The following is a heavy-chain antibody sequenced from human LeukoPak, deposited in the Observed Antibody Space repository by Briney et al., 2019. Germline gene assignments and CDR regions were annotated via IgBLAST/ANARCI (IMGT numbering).Heavy chain of an antibody. J-gene: IGHJ4*02. D-gene: IGHD3-22*01. CDR1: GFTFNSYW. V-gene: IGHV3-74*01. CDR3: ARARGYYYDSFDY. Sequence: PGGPLRLSCAASGFTFNSYWMHWVRHAPGKGLVWVSRISSDGSTTSYADSVKGRFTISRDNAENTLYLQMNSLRAEDTAVYYCARARGYYYDSFDYWGQGTLVTVSS. CDR2: ISSDGSTT.